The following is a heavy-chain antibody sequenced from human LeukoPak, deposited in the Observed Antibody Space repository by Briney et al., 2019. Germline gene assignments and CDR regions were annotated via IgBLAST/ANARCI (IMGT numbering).Heavy chain of an antibody. V-gene: IGHV4-34*01. CDR3: ARGPIVVVPAAIGFDP. D-gene: IGHD2-2*01. J-gene: IGHJ5*02. Sequence: PSETLSLTCAVYGGSFSGYYWSWLRQPPGKGLEWIGEINHSGSTNYNPSLKSRVTISVDTSKNQFSLKLSSVTAADTAVYYCARGPIVVVPAAIGFDPWGQGTLVTVSS. CDR1: GGSFSGYY. CDR2: INHSGST.